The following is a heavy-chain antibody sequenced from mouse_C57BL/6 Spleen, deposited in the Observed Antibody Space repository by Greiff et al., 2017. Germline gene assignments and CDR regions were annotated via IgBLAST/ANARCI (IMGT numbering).Heavy chain of an antibody. CDR1: GYTFTSYW. D-gene: IGHD1-1*01. CDR2: IDPSDSYT. J-gene: IGHJ2*01. Sequence: QVQLQQPGAELVKPGASVKLSCKASGYTFTSYWMQWVKQRPGQGLEWIGEIDPSDSYTNYNQKFKGKATLTVDTSSSTAYMQLSSLTSEDSAVYYCARYGGYYGSFDYWGQGTTLTVSS. CDR3: ARYGGYYGSFDY. V-gene: IGHV1-50*01.